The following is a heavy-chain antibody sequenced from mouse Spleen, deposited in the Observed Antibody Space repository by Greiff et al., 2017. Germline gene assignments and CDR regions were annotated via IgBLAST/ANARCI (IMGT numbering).Heavy chain of an antibody. D-gene: IGHD4-1*01. V-gene: IGHV1-55*01. CDR1: GYTFTSYW. Sequence: VQLQQPGAELVKPGASVKMSCKASGYTFTSYWITWVKQSPGQGLEWIGDIYPGSGSTNYNEKFKSKATLTVDTSSSTAYMQLSSLTSEDSAVYYCARGPSNWAYFDVWGAGTTVTVSS. CDR2: IYPGSGST. CDR3: ARGPSNWAYFDV. J-gene: IGHJ1*01.